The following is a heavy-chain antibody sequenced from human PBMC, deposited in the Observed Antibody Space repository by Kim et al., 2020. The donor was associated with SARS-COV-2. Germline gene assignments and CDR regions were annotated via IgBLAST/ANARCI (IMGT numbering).Heavy chain of an antibody. V-gene: IGHV4-30-2*01. J-gene: IGHJ4*02. CDR3: ARAYYYDSSGSVDFDY. D-gene: IGHD3-22*01. Sequence: SLKGRVTISVDRSKNQFSLKLSSVTAADTAVYYCARAYYYDSSGSVDFDYWGQGTLVTVSS.